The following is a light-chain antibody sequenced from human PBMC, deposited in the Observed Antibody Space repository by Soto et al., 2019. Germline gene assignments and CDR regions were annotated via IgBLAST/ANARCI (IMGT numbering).Light chain of an antibody. CDR2: EVS. V-gene: IGLV2-14*01. CDR1: SSDIGRYNS. J-gene: IGLJ1*01. CDR3: NSYSNNNTLYV. Sequence: QSVLTQPASVSGSPGQSITIACTGTSSDIGRYNSVSWYQQHPGKAPKLIIFEVSNRPSGVSFRFVGSKSANTASLTISGLEAEDEADYYCNSYSNNNTLYVFGTGTQLPVL.